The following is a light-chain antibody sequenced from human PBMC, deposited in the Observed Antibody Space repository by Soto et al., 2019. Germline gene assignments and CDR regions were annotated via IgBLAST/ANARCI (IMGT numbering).Light chain of an antibody. CDR1: QSISSL. J-gene: IGKJ1*01. CDR3: LLYYDYRR. Sequence: DSQKIGCPSTMAKALRDRVTITCRASQSISSLLAWFQQKPGKDPEILIYKASSLESGVTSRFSGCGSGTEFSITISSLDPDDLANYYCLLYYDYRRFGLGTKVDI. V-gene: IGKV1-5*03. CDR2: KAS.